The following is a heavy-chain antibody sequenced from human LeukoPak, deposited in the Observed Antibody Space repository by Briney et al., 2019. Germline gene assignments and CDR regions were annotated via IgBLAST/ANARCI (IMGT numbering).Heavy chain of an antibody. D-gene: IGHD2/OR15-2a*01. Sequence: GGFLRLSCAASGFSFSNYNMNWVRQAPGKGLEGVSSISSSSDYIYYADSVKGRFTISRDNAKNSLYLQMKSLRAEDTAVYYCARGKTSQNIVTRKTYNWFDPWGQGTLVTVSS. CDR1: GFSFSNYN. CDR3: ARGKTSQNIVTRKTYNWFDP. J-gene: IGHJ5*02. CDR2: ISSSSDYI. V-gene: IGHV3-21*01.